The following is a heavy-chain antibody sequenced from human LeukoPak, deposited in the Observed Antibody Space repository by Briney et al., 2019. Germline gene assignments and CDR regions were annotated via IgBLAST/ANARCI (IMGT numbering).Heavy chain of an antibody. CDR2: ISTSSSSI. D-gene: IGHD3-22*01. V-gene: IGHV3-48*02. CDR3: AREGSGYGDYYYFYAMDV. Sequence: GGSLRLSCAASGFTFSTYAMNWVRQAPGKGLEWVSYISTSSSSIYYADSVKGRFTISRDNAKNSLYLQMNSLRDEDTAVYYCAREGSGYGDYYYFYAMDVWGQGTTVTVSS. J-gene: IGHJ6*02. CDR1: GFTFSTYA.